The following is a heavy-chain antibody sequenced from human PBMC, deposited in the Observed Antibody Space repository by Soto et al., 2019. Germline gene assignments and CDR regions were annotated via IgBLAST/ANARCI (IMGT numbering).Heavy chain of an antibody. Sequence: QLQLQESGPGLVKPSETLSLTCTVSGGSISSSSYYWGWIRQPPGKGLEWIGSIYYSGSTYYNPSLKSRVTISVDTSKNQFSLKLSSVTAADTAVYHCARHGGSGVDYWGQGTLVTVSS. V-gene: IGHV4-39*01. CDR3: ARHGGSGVDY. CDR1: GGSISSSSYY. J-gene: IGHJ4*02. D-gene: IGHD6-19*01. CDR2: IYYSGST.